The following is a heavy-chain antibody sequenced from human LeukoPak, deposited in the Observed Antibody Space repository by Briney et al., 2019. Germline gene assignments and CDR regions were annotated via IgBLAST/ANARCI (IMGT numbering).Heavy chain of an antibody. CDR1: GYTFTSYD. CDR3: ARGPAKSRYSSSRNWFEP. V-gene: IGHV1-8*03. CDR2: MNPNSGNT. J-gene: IGHJ5*02. Sequence: GASVKVSCKASGYTFTSYDINWVRQATGLGLEWMGWMNPNSGNTGYAQKFQGRVTITRNTSISTAYMELSSLRSEDTAVYYCARGPAKSRYSSSRNWFEPWGQGTLVTVSS. D-gene: IGHD6-13*01.